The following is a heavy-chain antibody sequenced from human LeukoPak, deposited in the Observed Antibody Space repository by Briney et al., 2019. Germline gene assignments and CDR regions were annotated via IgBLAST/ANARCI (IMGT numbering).Heavy chain of an antibody. D-gene: IGHD4-11*01. CDR2: INSDGSST. CDR3: TRGGYYSLGDY. Sequence: GGSLRLSCAASGFTFSGYWMHWVRHAPGKGLVWVSRINSDGSSTSYADSVKGRFTISRDNGKNTLYLQMNSLRAEDTAVYYCTRGGYYSLGDYWGQGTLVTVSS. V-gene: IGHV3-74*01. CDR1: GFTFSGYW. J-gene: IGHJ4*02.